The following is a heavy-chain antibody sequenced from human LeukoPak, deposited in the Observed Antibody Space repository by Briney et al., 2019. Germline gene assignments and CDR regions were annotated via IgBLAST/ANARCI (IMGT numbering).Heavy chain of an antibody. Sequence: SETLSLTCTVSGGSISSSSYYWGWIRQPPGKGLEWIGSIYYSGSTYYNPSLKSRVTISVDTSKNQFSLKLSSVTAADTAVYYCARDSQMYCSSTSCSETSPGDYYYYMDVWGKGTTVTVSS. CDR2: IYYSGST. CDR3: ARDSQMYCSSTSCSETSPGDYYYYMDV. V-gene: IGHV4-39*07. J-gene: IGHJ6*03. CDR1: GGSISSSSYY. D-gene: IGHD2-2*01.